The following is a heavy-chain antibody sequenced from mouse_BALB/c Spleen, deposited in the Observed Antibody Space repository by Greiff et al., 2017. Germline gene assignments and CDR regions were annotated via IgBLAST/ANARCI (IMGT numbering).Heavy chain of an antibody. CDR2: INPSNGRT. D-gene: IGHD2-3*01. CDR3: ARDGNCDY. CDR1: GYTFTSYW. J-gene: IGHJ2*01. Sequence: QVQLKQPGAELVKPGASVKLSCKASGYTFTSYWMHWVKQRPGQGLEWIGEINPSNGRTNYNEKFKSKATLTVDKSSSTAYMQLSSLTSEDSAVYYCARDGNCDYWGQGTTLTVSS. V-gene: IGHV1S81*02.